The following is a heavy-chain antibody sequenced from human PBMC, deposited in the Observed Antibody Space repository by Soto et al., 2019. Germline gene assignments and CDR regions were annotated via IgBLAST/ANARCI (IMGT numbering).Heavy chain of an antibody. CDR3: TTDIGGDIVVVVAATTDY. CDR1: GFTFSNAW. Sequence: GGSLRLSCAASGFTFSNAWMNWVRQAPGKGLEWVGRIKSKTDGGTTDYAAPVKGRFTISRDDSKNTPYLQMNSLKTEDTAVYYCTTDIGGDIVVVVAATTDYWGQGTLVTVSS. V-gene: IGHV3-15*07. CDR2: IKSKTDGGTT. D-gene: IGHD2-15*01. J-gene: IGHJ4*02.